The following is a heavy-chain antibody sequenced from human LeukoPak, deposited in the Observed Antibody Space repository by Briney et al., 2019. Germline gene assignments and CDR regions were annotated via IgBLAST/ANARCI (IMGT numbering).Heavy chain of an antibody. J-gene: IGHJ6*02. D-gene: IGHD2-2*01. CDR2: ISYDGSNK. CDR3: AKGLEDIVVVPAAMQGHYYYGMDV. V-gene: IGHV3-30*18. CDR1: GFTFSSYG. Sequence: GGSLRLSCAASGFTFSSYGMDWVRQAPGKGLEWVAVISYDGSNKYYADSVKGRFTISRDNSKNTLYLQMNSLRAEDTAVYYCAKGLEDIVVVPAAMQGHYYYGMDVWGQGTTVTVSS.